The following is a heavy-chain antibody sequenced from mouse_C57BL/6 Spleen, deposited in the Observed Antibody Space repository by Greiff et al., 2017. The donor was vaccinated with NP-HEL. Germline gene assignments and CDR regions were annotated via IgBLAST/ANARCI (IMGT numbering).Heavy chain of an antibody. CDR1: GYTFTSYW. CDR3: ARDYGSLYYFDY. J-gene: IGHJ2*01. V-gene: IGHV1-72*01. D-gene: IGHD1-1*01. CDR2: IDPNSGGT. Sequence: QVQLQQPGAELVKPGASVKLSCKASGYTFTSYWMHWVKQRPGRGLEWIGRIDPNSGGTKYNEKFKSTATLTVGKPSRTAYMQLSSRTSEDSAVYYWARDYGSLYYFDYWGQGTTLTVSS.